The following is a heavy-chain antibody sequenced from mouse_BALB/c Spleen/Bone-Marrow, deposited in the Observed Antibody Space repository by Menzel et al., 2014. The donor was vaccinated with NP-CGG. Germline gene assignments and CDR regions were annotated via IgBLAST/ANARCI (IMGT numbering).Heavy chain of an antibody. CDR2: IYPGDGDT. D-gene: IGHD1-1*01. CDR1: GYTFTSYW. CDR3: ATYYVSSFWDMDY. Sequence: VMLVESGAELARPGASVNLSCKASGYTFTSYWMQWVKQRPGQGLEWIGVIYPGDGDTRYTQKFKGKATLTADKSSSTAYMQLSSLASEDSRVYYCATYYVSSFWDMDYWSQGASVTNTS. J-gene: IGHJ4*01. V-gene: IGHV1-87*01.